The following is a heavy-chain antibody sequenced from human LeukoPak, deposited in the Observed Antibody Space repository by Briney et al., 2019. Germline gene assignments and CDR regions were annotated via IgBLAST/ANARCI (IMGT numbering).Heavy chain of an antibody. CDR1: GGSISSSSYY. J-gene: IGHJ4*02. Sequence: SETLSLTCTVSGGSISSSSYYWGWIRQPPGKGLEWIGSIYYSGSTYYNPSLKSRVTISVDTSKNQFSLKLSSVTAADTAVYYCARHTHCSGYGEGFDYWGQGTLVTVSS. V-gene: IGHV4-39*01. D-gene: IGHD5-12*01. CDR2: IYYSGST. CDR3: ARHTHCSGYGEGFDY.